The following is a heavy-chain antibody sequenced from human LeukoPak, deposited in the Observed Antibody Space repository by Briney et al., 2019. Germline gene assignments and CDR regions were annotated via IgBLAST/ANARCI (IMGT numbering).Heavy chain of an antibody. CDR3: AKRARPFGGGFDY. J-gene: IGHJ4*02. Sequence: GGSLRLSCAASGFTFSSHSMNWVRQAPGKGLEWVSYISSSSRTIHYADSVKGRFTISRDNSKNTLYLQMNSLRAEDTAVYYCAKRARPFGGGFDYWGQGTLVSVSS. CDR2: ISSSSRTI. D-gene: IGHD3-16*01. CDR1: GFTFSSHS. V-gene: IGHV3-48*01.